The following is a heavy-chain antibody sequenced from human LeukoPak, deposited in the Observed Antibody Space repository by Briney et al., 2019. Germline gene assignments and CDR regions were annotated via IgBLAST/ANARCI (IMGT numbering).Heavy chain of an antibody. V-gene: IGHV3-15*01. CDR1: GFTFWSAW. Sequence: GGSLRLSCAASGFTFWSAWMSWVRQAPGKGLEWVGRIKSKADAGPPDYTAPVTGRFTISRDDSENTVYLQMNSLKTEATGIYYCHTDWGRVTRFDYWGQGTLVTVSP. CDR3: HTDWGRVTRFDY. CDR2: IKSKADAGPP. J-gene: IGHJ4*02. D-gene: IGHD3-16*01.